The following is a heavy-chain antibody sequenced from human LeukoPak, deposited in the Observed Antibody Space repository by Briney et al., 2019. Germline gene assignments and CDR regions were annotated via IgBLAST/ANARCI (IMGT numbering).Heavy chain of an antibody. J-gene: IGHJ4*02. CDR1: GYTFTGYY. CDR2: INPNSGNT. V-gene: IGHV1-18*04. CDR3: ARGSPPRRNYDSRGYYSYYFDY. Sequence: ASVKLSCKASGYTFTGYYMHWVRQAPGQGLEWMGWINPNSGNTNYAQKLQGRVTMTTDTSTSTAYMELRSLRSDDTAVYYCARGSPPRRNYDSRGYYSYYFDYWGQGTLVTVSS. D-gene: IGHD3-22*01.